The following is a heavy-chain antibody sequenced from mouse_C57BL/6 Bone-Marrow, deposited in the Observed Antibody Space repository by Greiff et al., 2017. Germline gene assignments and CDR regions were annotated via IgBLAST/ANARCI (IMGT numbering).Heavy chain of an antibody. J-gene: IGHJ2*01. D-gene: IGHD1-1*01. V-gene: IGHV1-64*01. CDR2: IHPNSGST. Sequence: QVQLQQPGAELVKPGASVKLSCKASGYTFTSYWMHWVKQRPGQGLEWIGMIHPNSGSTNYNEKFKSKATLTVDKSSNTAYMQLSSLTSEDSAVYYCARVPSLYDYGSSYSYYGDYWGQGTTLTVSA. CDR3: ARVPSLYDYGSSYSYYGDY. CDR1: GYTFTSYW.